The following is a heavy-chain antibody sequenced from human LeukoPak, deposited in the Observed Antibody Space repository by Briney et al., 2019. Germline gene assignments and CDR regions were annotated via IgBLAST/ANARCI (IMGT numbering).Heavy chain of an antibody. CDR3: AKDPLLYDSSGYYSYYFDH. Sequence: GGSLRLSCAASGFTFSSYGMHWVRQAPGKGLEWVAVISYDGSNKYYADSVKGRFTISRDNSKNTLYLQMNSLRAEDTAVYYCAKDPLLYDSSGYYSYYFDHWGQGTLVTVSS. V-gene: IGHV3-30*18. CDR2: ISYDGSNK. J-gene: IGHJ4*02. D-gene: IGHD3-22*01. CDR1: GFTFSSYG.